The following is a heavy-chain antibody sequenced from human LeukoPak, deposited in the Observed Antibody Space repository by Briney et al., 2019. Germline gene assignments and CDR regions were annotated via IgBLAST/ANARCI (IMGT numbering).Heavy chain of an antibody. CDR1: GGSFSGYY. D-gene: IGHD5-18*01. CDR2: INHSGST. V-gene: IGHV4-34*01. J-gene: IGHJ4*02. Sequence: SETLSLTCAVYGGSFSGYYWSWIRQPPGKGLEWIGEINHSGSTNYNPSLKSRVTISVDTSKNQVALILSSVTAADTAVYYCARDKQHSYGRYFDHWGQGALVTVSS. CDR3: ARDKQHSYGRYFDH.